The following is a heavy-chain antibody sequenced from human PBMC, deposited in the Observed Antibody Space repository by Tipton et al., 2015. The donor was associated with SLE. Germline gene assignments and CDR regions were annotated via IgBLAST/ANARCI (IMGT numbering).Heavy chain of an antibody. CDR3: AREANSGCYYYYSGTGV. CDR1: GYTFTSYG. CDR2: ISTYNGNT. D-gene: IGHD2-21*01. J-gene: IGHJ6*02. V-gene: IGHV1-18*01. Sequence: QLVQSGAEVKNPGASVKVSCKASGYTFTSYGISWVRQAPGQGLEGMGWISTYNGNTHYAQNLQARVTMTTYTSTSTASMELRSLGSDVADVYYCAREANSGCYYYYSGTGVWGQATSVPISS.